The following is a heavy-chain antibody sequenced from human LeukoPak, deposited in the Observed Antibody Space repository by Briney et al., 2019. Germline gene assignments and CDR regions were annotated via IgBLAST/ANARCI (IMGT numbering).Heavy chain of an antibody. CDR3: ARDLRAAGAVSLDY. CDR1: EFLFSNYW. V-gene: IGHV3-74*01. CDR2: IDSDGSST. Sequence: GGSLRLSCAASEFLFSNYWMHWVRQVPGEGLVWVSRIDSDGSSTAYADSVEGRFTISRDNAKNTLYLQMNSLRAEDTAVYYCARDLRAAGAVSLDYWGQGTLVTVSS. D-gene: IGHD6-13*01. J-gene: IGHJ4*02.